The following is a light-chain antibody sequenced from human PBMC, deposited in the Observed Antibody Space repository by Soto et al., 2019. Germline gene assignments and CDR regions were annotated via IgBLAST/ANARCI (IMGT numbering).Light chain of an antibody. CDR2: DAS. J-gene: IGKJ4*01. V-gene: IGKV3D-20*01. CDR1: QSISRNS. Sequence: EIVLTQSPATLSLSPGERATLSCGASQSISRNSLAWYQQKPGLAPRLLIYDASSRPTGIPDRFSGRGSGTDLTLTISRLEREDVVVYYCQQCGSSLTFGGGKKVEIK. CDR3: QQCGSSLT.